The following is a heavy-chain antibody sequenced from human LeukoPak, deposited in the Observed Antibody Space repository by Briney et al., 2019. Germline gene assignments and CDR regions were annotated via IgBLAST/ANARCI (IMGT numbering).Heavy chain of an antibody. CDR1: GYPFTTYW. D-gene: IGHD5-12*01. CDR2: IYPGDSDT. J-gene: IGHJ6*02. V-gene: IGHV5-51*01. CDR3: ARGYSGYYFYYGMDV. Sequence: GESLKISCKGSGYPFTTYWIGWVRQMPGKGLEWMGFIYPGDSDTRYSPSFQGQVTISADKSISTAYLQWSSLKASDTAMYYCARGYSGYYFYYGMDVWGQGTTVIVSS.